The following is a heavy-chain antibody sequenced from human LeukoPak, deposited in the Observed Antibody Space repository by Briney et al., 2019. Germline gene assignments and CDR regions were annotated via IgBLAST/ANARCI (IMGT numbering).Heavy chain of an antibody. J-gene: IGHJ3*02. CDR2: IYHTGSA. Sequence: SQTLSLTCTVSGGSISSGGYYWSWIRQHPGKGLEWIGYIYHTGSAYYNTSLHSRLTISVDTSRNQFSLKLSSVTAADTAVYYCVRGNWGPPGFDIWGQGTMVIVSS. CDR3: VRGNWGPPGFDI. D-gene: IGHD7-27*01. CDR1: GGSISSGGYY. V-gene: IGHV4-31*03.